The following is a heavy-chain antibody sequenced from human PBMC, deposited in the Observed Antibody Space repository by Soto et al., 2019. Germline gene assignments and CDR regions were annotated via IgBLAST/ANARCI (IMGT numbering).Heavy chain of an antibody. CDR2: INANNGNT. V-gene: IGHV1-18*01. D-gene: IGHD3-9*01. CDR3: ARDTMTGYLQFDY. Sequence: QVQLVQSGAEVKKPGASVKVSWRASGYTFTNYGISWVRQAPGQGLEWMGWINANNGNTNYAQTLQGRVTMTTDTSTSTAYMELRSLRSDDTAVYYCARDTMTGYLQFDYWGQGTLVTVSS. J-gene: IGHJ4*02. CDR1: GYTFTNYG.